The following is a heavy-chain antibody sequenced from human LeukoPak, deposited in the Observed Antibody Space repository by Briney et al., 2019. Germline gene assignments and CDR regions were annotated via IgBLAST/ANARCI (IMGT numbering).Heavy chain of an antibody. CDR2: ISAYNGNT. CDR1: GYTFTGYY. D-gene: IGHD3-3*01. J-gene: IGHJ6*02. V-gene: IGHV1-18*04. CDR3: GRDSGTHDFWSGYHNYYYYGMDV. Sequence: ASVKASCKASGYTFTGYYMHWVRQAPGQGLEWMGWISAYNGNTNYAQKLQGRVTMTTDTSTSTAYMELRSLRSDDTAVYYCGRDSGTHDFWSGYHNYYYYGMDVWGQGTTVTVSS.